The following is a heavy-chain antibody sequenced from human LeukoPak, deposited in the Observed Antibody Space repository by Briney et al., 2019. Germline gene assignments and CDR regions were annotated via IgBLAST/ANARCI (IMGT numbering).Heavy chain of an antibody. CDR1: GYTFTSYG. V-gene: IGHV1-18*01. J-gene: IGHJ4*02. CDR3: ARDFITIFGVDSFDY. D-gene: IGHD3-3*01. Sequence: APVKVSCKASGYTFTSYGISWVRQAPGQGLEWMGWISAYNGNTSYAQKLQGRVTMTTDTSTSTAYMELRSLRSDDTAVYYCARDFITIFGVDSFDYWGQGTLVTVSS. CDR2: ISAYNGNT.